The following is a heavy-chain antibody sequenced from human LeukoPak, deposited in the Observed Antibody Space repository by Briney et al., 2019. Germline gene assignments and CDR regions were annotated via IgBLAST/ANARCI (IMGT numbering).Heavy chain of an antibody. J-gene: IGHJ5*02. Sequence: GGSLRLSWAASGFTLSDHYMSWIRQAPGKGLEWVSYISTFSRYTSYADSVKGRFTISRDHAKNSMYLQMKSLRAEDTAVYYCARGGLSAAGTFDPWGQGTMVTVSS. CDR3: ARGGLSAAGTFDP. D-gene: IGHD6-13*01. V-gene: IGHV3-11*06. CDR2: ISTFSRYT. CDR1: GFTLSDHY.